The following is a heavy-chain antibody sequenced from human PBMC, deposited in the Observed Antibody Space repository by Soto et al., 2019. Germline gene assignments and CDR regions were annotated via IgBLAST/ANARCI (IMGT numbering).Heavy chain of an antibody. Sequence: ASGKVSCKASGGTFSSYAISWVRQAPGQGLEWMGGIIPIFGTANYAQKFQGRVTLTADKSTSTAYMELSSLRSEDTAVYYCARDSGSSLFDPWGQGTPVTVSS. J-gene: IGHJ5*02. D-gene: IGHD2-15*01. CDR3: ARDSGSSLFDP. CDR2: IIPIFGTA. V-gene: IGHV1-69*06. CDR1: GGTFSSYA.